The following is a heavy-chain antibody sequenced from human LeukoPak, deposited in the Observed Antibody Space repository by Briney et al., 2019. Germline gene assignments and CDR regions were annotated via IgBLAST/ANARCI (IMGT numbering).Heavy chain of an antibody. CDR3: AKGDSSGYAIYDY. CDR2: IGNSGGST. Sequence: GGSLRLSCAASRFTLSSYAMSWVRQAPGKGLEWVSSIGNSGGSTWYADSVRGRFTISRDNSKNTLYLQVNSLRAEDTAVYYCAKGDSSGYAIYDYWGQGTLVTVSS. D-gene: IGHD3-22*01. J-gene: IGHJ4*02. CDR1: RFTLSSYA. V-gene: IGHV3-23*01.